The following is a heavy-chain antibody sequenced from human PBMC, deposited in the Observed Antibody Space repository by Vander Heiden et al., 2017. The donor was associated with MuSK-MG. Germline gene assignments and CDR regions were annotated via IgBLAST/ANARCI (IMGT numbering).Heavy chain of an antibody. Sequence: GFTFSSYGMHWVRQAPGKGLEWVAVIWYDGSNKYYADSVKGRFTISRDNSKNTLYLQMNSLRAEDTAVYYCARGVGGLRLGELFPLGYWGQGTLVTVSS. CDR2: IWYDGSNK. V-gene: IGHV3-33*01. CDR1: GFTFSSYG. J-gene: IGHJ4*02. CDR3: ARGVGGLRLGELFPLGY. D-gene: IGHD3-16*01.